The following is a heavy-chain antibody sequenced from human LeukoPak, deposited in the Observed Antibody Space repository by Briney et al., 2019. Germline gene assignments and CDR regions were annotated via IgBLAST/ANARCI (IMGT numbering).Heavy chain of an antibody. J-gene: IGHJ4*02. CDR1: GLTLSGYG. CDR3: ARDFSYFRIHFDY. Sequence: GGSLRLSCVASGLTLSGYGMNWVRQAPGKGLEWLSYISTTMTTIYYADSVKGRFTVSRDNAKNSLYLQMDSLRAEDTAVYYCARDFSYFRIHFDYWGQGTLVTVSS. D-gene: IGHD3-9*01. CDR2: ISTTMTTI. V-gene: IGHV3-48*01.